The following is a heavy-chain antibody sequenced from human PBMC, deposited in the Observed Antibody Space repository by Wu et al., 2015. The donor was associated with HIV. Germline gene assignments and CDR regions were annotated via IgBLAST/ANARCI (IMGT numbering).Heavy chain of an antibody. J-gene: IGHJ6*03. Sequence: LVAVWGVRWKKPGSSVKVSCKASEGTFSSYAISWVRQAPGQGLEWMEGSSLSLVQQTTHRSSRAESRFTADESTSTAYMELSSLRSEDTAVYYCARGGALTTVTSTAYYYYYMDVWGKGTTVTRLL. CDR1: EGTFSSYA. V-gene: IGHV1-69*01. D-gene: IGHD4-11*01. CDR3: ARGGALTTVTSTAYYYYYMDV. CDR2: SSLSLVQ.